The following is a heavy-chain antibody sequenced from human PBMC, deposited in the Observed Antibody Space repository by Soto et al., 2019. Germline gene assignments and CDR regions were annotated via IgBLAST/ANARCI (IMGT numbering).Heavy chain of an antibody. D-gene: IGHD6-6*01. CDR1: GGTFSSYA. CDR3: ARDVGNSSSSYYYYGMDV. Sequence: SVKVSCKASGGTFSSYAISWVRQAPGQGLEWMGGIIPIFGTANYAQKFQGRVTFTADESTSTAYMELSSLRSEDTAVYYCARDVGNSSSSYYYYGMDVWGQGTTVTVSS. V-gene: IGHV1-69*13. CDR2: IIPIFGTA. J-gene: IGHJ6*02.